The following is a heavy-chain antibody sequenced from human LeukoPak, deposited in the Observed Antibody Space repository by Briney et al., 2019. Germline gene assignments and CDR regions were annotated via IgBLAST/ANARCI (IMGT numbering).Heavy chain of an antibody. CDR2: IYYSGST. CDR1: GGSISSSSYY. V-gene: IGHV4-39*01. Sequence: SETLSLTCTVSGGSISSSSYYWGWIRQPPGKGLEWIGSIYYSGSTYYNPSLKSRVTISVDTSKNQFSLKLSSVTAADTAVYYCATIIAVAGTAPYYFDYWGQGTLVTVSS. CDR3: ATIIAVAGTAPYYFDY. J-gene: IGHJ4*02. D-gene: IGHD6-19*01.